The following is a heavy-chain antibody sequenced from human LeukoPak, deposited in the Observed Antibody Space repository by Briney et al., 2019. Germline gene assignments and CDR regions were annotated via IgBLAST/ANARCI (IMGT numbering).Heavy chain of an antibody. CDR1: GGSMNNYY. J-gene: IGHJ3*02. V-gene: IGHV4-59*01. Sequence: SETLSLTYIVSGGSMNNYYWTWIRQPPGKGLEWIAYIHYTGITNYNPFLRSRVTISLDASKSQFSLKLNSVTAADTAFYYCARILEGSGAAFDIWGQGTMVTVSS. D-gene: IGHD2-15*01. CDR2: IHYTGIT. CDR3: ARILEGSGAAFDI.